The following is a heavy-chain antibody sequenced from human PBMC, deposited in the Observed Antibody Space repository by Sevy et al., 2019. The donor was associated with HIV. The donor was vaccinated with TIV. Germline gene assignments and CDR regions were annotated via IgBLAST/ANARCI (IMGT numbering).Heavy chain of an antibody. V-gene: IGHV3-74*01. CDR3: ARDRVPKGYYYYYGMDV. CDR2: INSDGSST. J-gene: IGHJ6*02. CDR1: GFTFSSYE. Sequence: GGSLRLSCTASGFTFSSYEMNWVRQAPGKGLVWVSRINSDGSSTSYADSVKGRFTISRDNAKNTLYLQMNSLRAEDTAVYYCARDRVPKGYYYYYGMDVWGQGTTVTVSS.